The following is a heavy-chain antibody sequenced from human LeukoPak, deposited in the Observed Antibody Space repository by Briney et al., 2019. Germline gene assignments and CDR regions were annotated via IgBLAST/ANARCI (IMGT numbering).Heavy chain of an antibody. Sequence: PGGSLRLSCGASGFXVSSKYISWVRQAPGKGREWVSVIYSGGSTHYVDSVKGRFSFSRDNSKNTVYLQMNSLRAEDTAVYYCAREGGTWQFDLWGRGTLVTVSS. CDR2: IYSGGST. J-gene: IGHJ2*01. CDR1: GFXVSSKY. CDR3: AREGGTWQFDL. V-gene: IGHV3-66*01.